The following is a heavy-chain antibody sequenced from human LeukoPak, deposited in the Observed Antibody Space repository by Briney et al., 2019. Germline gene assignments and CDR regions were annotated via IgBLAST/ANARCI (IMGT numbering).Heavy chain of an antibody. CDR2: IGTAGDT. CDR3: AREAASTSRTRAYYMDV. Sequence: GGSLRLSCAASGFTFSSYDMHWVRQATGKGLEWVSAIGTAGDTYYPGSVKGRFTISRENAKNSLYLQMNSLRAGDTAAYYCAREAASTSRTRAYYMDVWGKGTTVTVSS. CDR1: GFTFSSYD. D-gene: IGHD1-7*01. J-gene: IGHJ6*03. V-gene: IGHV3-13*01.